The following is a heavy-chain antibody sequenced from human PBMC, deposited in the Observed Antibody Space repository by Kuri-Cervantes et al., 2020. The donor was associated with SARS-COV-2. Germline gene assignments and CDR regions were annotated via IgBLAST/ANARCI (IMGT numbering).Heavy chain of an antibody. Sequence: GESLKISCAASGFSFSMYWMSWVRQAPGKGLEWVANMKKDGSEKYYVDSVKGRFTISRDNAKNSLYLQMNSLRAEDTAVYYCAREQWLELDAFDIWGQGTMVTVSS. CDR1: GFSFSMYW. CDR3: AREQWLELDAFDI. J-gene: IGHJ3*02. CDR2: MKKDGSEK. V-gene: IGHV3-7*01. D-gene: IGHD6-19*01.